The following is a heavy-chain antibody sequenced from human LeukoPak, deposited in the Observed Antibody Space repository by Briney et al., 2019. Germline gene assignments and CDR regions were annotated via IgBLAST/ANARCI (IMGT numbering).Heavy chain of an antibody. D-gene: IGHD1-26*01. CDR2: ISSSGSTI. V-gene: IGHV3-48*03. CDR1: GFTFSSYE. CDR3: ARGGSYLSAFDI. Sequence: PGGSLRLSCAASGFTFSSYEMNWVRQAPGKGLEWVPYISSSGSTIYYADSVKGRFTISRDNSKNTLYLQMNSLRAEDTAVYYCARGGSYLSAFDIWGQGTMVTVSS. J-gene: IGHJ3*02.